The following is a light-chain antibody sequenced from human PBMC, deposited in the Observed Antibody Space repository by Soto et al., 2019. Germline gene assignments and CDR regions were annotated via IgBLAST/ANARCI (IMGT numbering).Light chain of an antibody. V-gene: IGKV3-20*01. CDR3: QQYDNSLYT. CDR1: QTVGSSY. J-gene: IGKJ2*01. CDR2: ATS. Sequence: EIVLTQSPGTLSLSPGEKATLSCRASQTVGSSYLAWYQQKPGQPHRLLIYATSSRATGIPDRFSGSGSGTDFTLTISRLEPEDFAVYYCQQYDNSLYTFGQGTKLEIK.